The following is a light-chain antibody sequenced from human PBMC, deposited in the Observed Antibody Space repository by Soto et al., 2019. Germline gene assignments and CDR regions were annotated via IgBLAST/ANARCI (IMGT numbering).Light chain of an antibody. V-gene: IGKV1-5*03. CDR1: QSISSW. CDR2: KAS. J-gene: IGKJ2*01. CDR3: QQYNSYSL. Sequence: DIQMTQSPSTLSASVGDRVTITCRASQSISSWLAWYQQKPGKAPKLLIYKASSLESGVPSRFSGSGSGTEITLTISSLQPDDFATYYCQQYNSYSLFGQGTKLEIK.